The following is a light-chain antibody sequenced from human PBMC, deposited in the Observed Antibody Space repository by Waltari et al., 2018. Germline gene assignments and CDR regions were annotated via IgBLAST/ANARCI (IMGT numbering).Light chain of an antibody. CDR1: NSDVGGFDY. CDR2: EFS. J-gene: IGLJ2*01. V-gene: IGLV2-8*01. CDR3: SSFAGSSQML. Sequence: QSALTQPPSASGSPGQSVTISCTGTNSDVGGFDYVSWYQQHPGKVPRLMIYEFSKRPSGVADRCSGSKSGNMASMTGSGLQVEDEADYYCSSFAGSSQMLFGGGTKLTVL.